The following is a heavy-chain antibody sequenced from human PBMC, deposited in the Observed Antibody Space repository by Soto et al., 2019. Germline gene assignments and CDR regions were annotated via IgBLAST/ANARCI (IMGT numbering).Heavy chain of an antibody. J-gene: IGHJ6*02. CDR3: ARDEAPAAYYYYGMDV. CDR2: IYYSGST. Sequence: PSETLSLTCAVSGGSISSGGYSWSWIRQQPGKGLEWIGYIYYSGSTYYNPSLKSRVTISVDTSKNQFSLKLSSVTAADTAVYYCARDEAPAAYYYYGMDVWGQGTTVTVSS. CDR1: GGSISSGGYS. D-gene: IGHD2-2*01. V-gene: IGHV4-31*11.